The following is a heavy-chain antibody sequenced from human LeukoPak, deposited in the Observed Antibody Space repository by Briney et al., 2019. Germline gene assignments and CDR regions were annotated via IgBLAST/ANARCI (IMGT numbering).Heavy chain of an antibody. CDR2: ISYDGSNE. V-gene: IGHV3-30*04. Sequence: GGSLRLSCAASGFTFSSYVMHWVRQAPGKGLEWVAIISYDGSNEYYADSVKGRFTISRDNSENTLYLQMNSLRAADTAVYYCARDHGGYCSGGSCYHIDYWGQGTLVTVSS. J-gene: IGHJ4*02. CDR1: GFTFSSYV. CDR3: ARDHGGYCSGGSCYHIDY. D-gene: IGHD2-15*01.